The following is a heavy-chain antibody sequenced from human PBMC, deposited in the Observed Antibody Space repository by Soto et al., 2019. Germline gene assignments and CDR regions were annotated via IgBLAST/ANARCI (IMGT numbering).Heavy chain of an antibody. J-gene: IGHJ3*02. CDR3: AKAPNTMVSLDI. V-gene: IGHV3-30*18. CDR1: GFTFSSYG. CDR2: ISYDGSNK. Sequence: GGSLRLSCAASGFTFSSYGMHWVRQAPGKGLEWVAVISYDGSNKYYADSVKGRFTISRDNSKNTLYLQVNSLRAEDTAVYYCAKAPNTMVSLDIWGQGTMVTVSS. D-gene: IGHD3-10*01.